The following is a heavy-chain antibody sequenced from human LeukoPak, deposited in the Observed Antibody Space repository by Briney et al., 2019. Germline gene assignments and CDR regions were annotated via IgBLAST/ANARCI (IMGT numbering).Heavy chain of an antibody. CDR2: ISGSGGST. CDR1: GFTFSSYA. D-gene: IGHD2-2*01. Sequence: GGSLRLSCAASGFTFSSYAMSWVRQAPGKGLEWVSAISGSGGSTYYADSVKGRFTISRDNSKHTLYLPMNRLRAEDTAVYYCTKVKREYHLLSKYYFDYWGQGPLVTVSS. V-gene: IGHV3-23*01. J-gene: IGHJ4*02. CDR3: TKVKREYHLLSKYYFDY.